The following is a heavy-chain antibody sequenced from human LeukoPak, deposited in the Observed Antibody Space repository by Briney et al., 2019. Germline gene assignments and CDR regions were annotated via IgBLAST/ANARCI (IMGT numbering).Heavy chain of an antibody. CDR3: ARDSPVTTVTTIDY. CDR1: GFTFSTYE. D-gene: IGHD4-17*01. Sequence: GGSLRLSCAASGFTFSTYEMNWVRQAPGKGLEWVSYISRSGTTIYYADSVKGRFTVSRDNAKSSLYLQMNSLRVEDTAVYYCARDSPVTTVTTIDYWGQGILVTVSS. V-gene: IGHV3-48*03. CDR2: ISRSGTTI. J-gene: IGHJ4*02.